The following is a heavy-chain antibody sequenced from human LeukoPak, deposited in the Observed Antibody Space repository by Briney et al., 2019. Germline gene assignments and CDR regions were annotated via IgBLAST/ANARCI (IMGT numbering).Heavy chain of an antibody. D-gene: IGHD2-2*01. CDR1: GFTFSSYW. CDR3: ARVPGCSSTSCLGTFDY. Sequence: GGSLRLSCAASGFTFSSYWMSWVRQAPGKGLEWVANIKQDGSEKYYVDSVKGRFTISRDNAKNSLYLQMNSLRAEDTAVYYCARVPGCSSTSCLGTFDYWGQGTLVTVSP. CDR2: IKQDGSEK. J-gene: IGHJ4*02. V-gene: IGHV3-7*01.